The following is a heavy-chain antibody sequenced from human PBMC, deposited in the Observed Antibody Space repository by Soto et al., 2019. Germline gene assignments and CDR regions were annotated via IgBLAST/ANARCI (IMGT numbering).Heavy chain of an antibody. CDR3: ARDPPPYNWNVVVDP. CDR1: GGTFSSYA. J-gene: IGHJ5*02. Sequence: GASVKVSCKASGGTFSSYAISWVRQAPGQGLEWMGGIIPIFGTANYAQKFQGRVTITADESTSTAYMELSSLRSEDTAVYYCARDPPPYNWNVVVDPWGQGTLVTVSS. V-gene: IGHV1-69*13. CDR2: IIPIFGTA. D-gene: IGHD1-20*01.